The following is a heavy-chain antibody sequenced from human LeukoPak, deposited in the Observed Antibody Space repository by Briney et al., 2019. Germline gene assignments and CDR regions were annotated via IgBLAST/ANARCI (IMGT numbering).Heavy chain of an antibody. CDR3: AKDRRFLEWLLYRLGAFDI. CDR2: ISYDGSNK. D-gene: IGHD3-3*01. CDR1: GFTFSSYG. Sequence: PGRSLRLSCAASGFTFSSYGMHWVRQAPGKGLEWVAVISYDGSNKYYADSVKGRFTISRDNSKNTLYLQMNSLRAEDTAVYYCAKDRRFLEWLLYRLGAFDIWGQGTMVTVSS. J-gene: IGHJ3*02. V-gene: IGHV3-30*18.